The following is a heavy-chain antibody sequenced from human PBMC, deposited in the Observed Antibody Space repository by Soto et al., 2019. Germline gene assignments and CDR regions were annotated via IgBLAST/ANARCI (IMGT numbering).Heavy chain of an antibody. J-gene: IGHJ3*02. CDR3: ARDCSGGSCYSDAFDI. Sequence: GGSLRLSCAASGFTFSSYWMSWVRQAPGKGLEWVANIKQDGSEKYYVDSVKGRFTISRDNAKNSLYLQMNSLRAEDTAVYYCARDCSGGSCYSDAFDIWGQGTMVTVSS. D-gene: IGHD2-15*01. CDR1: GFTFSSYW. V-gene: IGHV3-7*01. CDR2: IKQDGSEK.